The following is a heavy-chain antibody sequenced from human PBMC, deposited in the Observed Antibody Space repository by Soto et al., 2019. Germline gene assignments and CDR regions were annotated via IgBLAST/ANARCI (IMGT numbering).Heavy chain of an antibody. CDR1: GASISDYY. Sequence: PSETLSLTCNVSGASISDYYWSWIRQPPGKGLEWIGYIYTSGNTNYNPSLTRRVTISVDTSKNQFSLKLRSVTAADTAVYYCASHVGSGYSDYWGQGTLVTVSS. D-gene: IGHD1-26*01. V-gene: IGHV4-59*13. J-gene: IGHJ4*02. CDR2: IYTSGNT. CDR3: ASHVGSGYSDY.